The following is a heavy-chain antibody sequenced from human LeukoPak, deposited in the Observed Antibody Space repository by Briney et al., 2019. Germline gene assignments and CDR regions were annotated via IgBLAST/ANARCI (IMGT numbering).Heavy chain of an antibody. CDR3: ARVDSRSVSSFSAS. CDR2: VSYDGSET. D-gene: IGHD6-13*01. J-gene: IGHJ4*02. Sequence: GKSLRLSCVASGFDLSRYAMQWVRQAPGKGLGWVAGVSYDGSETYHADSVKGRFTVSRDNSKNTLSLQSDSLKPEDTAVYFCARVDSRSVSSFSASWGQGTLVIVSS. CDR1: GFDLSRYA. V-gene: IGHV3-30-3*01.